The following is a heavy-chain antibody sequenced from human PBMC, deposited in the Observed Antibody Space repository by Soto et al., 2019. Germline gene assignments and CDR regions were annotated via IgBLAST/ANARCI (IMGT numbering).Heavy chain of an antibody. V-gene: IGHV1-18*01. CDR3: EINYDSRGYEDLDY. CDR2: VSTYSDIT. CDR1: GYTFSDRG. J-gene: IGHJ4*02. D-gene: IGHD3-22*01. Sequence: QIHLVQSGPEVKEPGASVKVSCKASGYTFSDRGISWVRQAPGQGLEWMGWVSTYSDITNYAQKFQGRVSMTTDTSTNTAYMELRSRRSEDTAVYYCEINYDSRGYEDLDYWGQGSLVTVSS.